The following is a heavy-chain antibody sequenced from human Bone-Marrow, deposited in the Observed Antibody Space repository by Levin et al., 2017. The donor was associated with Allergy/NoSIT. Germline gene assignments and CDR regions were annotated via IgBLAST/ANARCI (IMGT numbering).Heavy chain of an antibody. J-gene: IGHJ1*01. CDR1: GFSLSTSGVG. Sequence: SGPTLVKPTQTLTLTCTFSGFSLSTSGVGVGWILQLSGTFLFGFSLLSFSSDPRYSPSLKSRLTIPKDTSKNPVVLRMTHMDPVDTATYYCAHSSCECCTGGTYYDYVHHWGQGTLVTVSS. D-gene: IGHD2-15*01. V-gene: IGHV2-5*01. CDR2: LSFSSDP. CDR3: AHSSCECCTGGTYYDYVHH.